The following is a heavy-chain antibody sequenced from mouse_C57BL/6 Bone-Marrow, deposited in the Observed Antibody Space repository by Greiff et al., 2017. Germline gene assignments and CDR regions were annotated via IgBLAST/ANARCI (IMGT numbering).Heavy chain of an antibody. D-gene: IGHD2-3*01. CDR2: IDPSDSYT. Sequence: VQLQQPVAELVMPGASVKLSCKASGYPFTSYWLPWVKQRPGQGLAWIGEIDPSDSYTNYNQKFKGKSTLTVDKSHSTAYMQLSSLTSEDSAVYYCARSIYDGYWAYWGQGTLVTVSA. CDR3: ARSIYDGYWAY. J-gene: IGHJ3*01. V-gene: IGHV1-69*01. CDR1: GYPFTSYW.